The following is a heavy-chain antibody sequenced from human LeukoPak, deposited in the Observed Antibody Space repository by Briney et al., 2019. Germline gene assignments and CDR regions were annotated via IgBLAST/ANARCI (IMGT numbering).Heavy chain of an antibody. J-gene: IGHJ4*02. CDR1: GGTFSSYA. CDR3: ARAGQWLSGTIDY. CDR2: IIPIFGTA. Sequence: SVNVSCKASGGTFSSYAISWVRQAPGQGLEWMGGIIPIFGTANYAQKFQGRVTITADESTSTAYMELSSLRSEDTAVYYCARAGQWLSGTIDYWGQGTLVTVSS. V-gene: IGHV1-69*13. D-gene: IGHD6-19*01.